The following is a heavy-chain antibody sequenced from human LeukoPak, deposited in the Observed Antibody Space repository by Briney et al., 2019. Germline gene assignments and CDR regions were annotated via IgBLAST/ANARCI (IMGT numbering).Heavy chain of an antibody. Sequence: GESLKISCKGSGYSFTSYWIGWVRQMPGKGLEWMGIIYPGDSDTRYSPSFQGQATISADKSISSVYLQWSSLKASDTAMYYCVRQVSSYSSGYDWGQGTLVTVSS. CDR3: VRQVSSYSSGYD. D-gene: IGHD6-19*01. V-gene: IGHV5-51*01. CDR1: GYSFTSYW. J-gene: IGHJ4*02. CDR2: IYPGDSDT.